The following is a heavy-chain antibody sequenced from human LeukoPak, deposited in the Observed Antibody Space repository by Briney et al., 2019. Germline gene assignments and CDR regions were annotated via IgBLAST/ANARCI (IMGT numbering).Heavy chain of an antibody. J-gene: IGHJ6*03. CDR3: AKALVISYYYYMDV. V-gene: IGHV3-23*01. CDR2: ITFSGSST. D-gene: IGHD3-22*01. CDR1: GFTFSSNA. Sequence: SGGSLRLSCVASGFTFSSNAMSWVRQAPGMGPDWVSSITFSGSSTDYADSVKGRFTISRDNSKNTLYLQMNSLRAEDTAVYYCAKALVISYYYYMDVWGKGTTVTISS.